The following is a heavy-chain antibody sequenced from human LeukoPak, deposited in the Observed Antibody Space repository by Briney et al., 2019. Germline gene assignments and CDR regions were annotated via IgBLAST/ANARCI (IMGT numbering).Heavy chain of an antibody. CDR3: ARQGLWFGVHSTNWFDP. D-gene: IGHD3-10*01. CDR1: GYSISSGYY. Sequence: PSETLSLTCTVSGYSISSGYYWSWIRQPPGKGLEWIGEINHSGSTNYNPSLKSRVTISVDTSKNQFSLKLSSVTAADTAVYYCARQGLWFGVHSTNWFDPWGQGTLVTVSS. V-gene: IGHV4-38-2*02. J-gene: IGHJ5*02. CDR2: INHSGST.